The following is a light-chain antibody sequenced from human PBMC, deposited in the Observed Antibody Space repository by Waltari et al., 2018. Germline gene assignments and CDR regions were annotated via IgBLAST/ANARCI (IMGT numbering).Light chain of an antibody. V-gene: IGKV3-15*01. CDR3: QQYNRWPPIT. Sequence: EVVMTQSPATLSVSPGGRATLSCRASQSIATNLAWYQQRRGQAPKLLIFDASTRATSISGRFSGSGSGTEFTLTISSLQSEDSAVYYCQQYNRWPPITFGQWTRLEIK. CDR2: DAS. J-gene: IGKJ5*01. CDR1: QSIATN.